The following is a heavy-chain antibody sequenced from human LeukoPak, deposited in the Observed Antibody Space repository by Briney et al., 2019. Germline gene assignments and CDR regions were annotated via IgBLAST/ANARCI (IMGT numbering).Heavy chain of an antibody. CDR2: IYYSGST. J-gene: IGHJ4*02. CDR3: DRVLYRDTAMV. CDR1: GGSISSGDYY. V-gene: IGHV4-30-4*01. D-gene: IGHD5-18*01. Sequence: PSQTLSLTCTVSGGSISSGDYYWSWIRQPPGKGLEWIGYIYYSGSTYYNPSLKSRVTISVDTSKNQFSLKLSSVTAADTDVYYCDRVLYRDTAMVWGQGTLVTVSS.